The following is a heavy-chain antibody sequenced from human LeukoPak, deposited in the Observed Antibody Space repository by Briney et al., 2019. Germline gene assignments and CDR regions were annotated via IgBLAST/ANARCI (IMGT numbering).Heavy chain of an antibody. V-gene: IGHV1-2*02. J-gene: IGHJ4*02. Sequence: GASVKVSCKASGYTFTGYYMHWVRQAPGQGLEWMGWINPNSGGTNYAQKFQGRVTMTRDTSISTAYMELSRLRSDDTAVYYCARASRITIFGVVITGEYYFDYWGQGTLVTVSS. CDR3: ARASRITIFGVVITGEYYFDY. CDR2: INPNSGGT. CDR1: GYTFTGYY. D-gene: IGHD3-3*01.